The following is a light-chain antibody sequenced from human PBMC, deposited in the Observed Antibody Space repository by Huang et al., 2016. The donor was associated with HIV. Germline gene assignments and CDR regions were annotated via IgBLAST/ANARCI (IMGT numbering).Light chain of an antibody. J-gene: IGKJ1*01. CDR3: QQRSNWPRT. CDR2: DAS. Sequence: EIVLTQSPATLSVSPGERATLSCRAGQSVSSDLAWYPQKPGQAPRLLIYDASNRATGIPARFSGSGSGTDFSLTISSLEPEDFAVYYCQQRSNWPRTFGQGTKVEIK. CDR1: QSVSSD. V-gene: IGKV3-11*01.